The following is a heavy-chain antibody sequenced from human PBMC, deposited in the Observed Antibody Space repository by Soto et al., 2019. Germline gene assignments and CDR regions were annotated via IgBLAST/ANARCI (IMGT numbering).Heavy chain of an antibody. Sequence: EVQLVESGGGLVQPGGSLKLSCAASGFTFSGSAMHWVRQASGKGLEWVGRIRSKANSYATAYAASVKGRFTISRDDSKNTAYLQMTSLKTEDTAVYYCTQSGDHKGYYYYGMDVWGQGTTVTVSS. V-gene: IGHV3-73*01. CDR2: IRSKANSYAT. CDR1: GFTFSGSA. D-gene: IGHD4-17*01. J-gene: IGHJ6*02. CDR3: TQSGDHKGYYYYGMDV.